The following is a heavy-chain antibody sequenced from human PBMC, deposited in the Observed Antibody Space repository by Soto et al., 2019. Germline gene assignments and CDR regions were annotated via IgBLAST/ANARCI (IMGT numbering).Heavy chain of an antibody. Sequence: QAQVVQSGAEVRKPGSSVKLSCKASEGTFNSYAIAWVRQAPGQGLEWMGGIIPYYNTLNYVQKFQDRVTITADDSTNTGYMELSSLRSDDTAVYFCASGASRWYPYFFDSWAQGTLVTVSS. V-gene: IGHV1-69*01. D-gene: IGHD6-13*01. J-gene: IGHJ4*02. CDR3: ASGASRWYPYFFDS. CDR2: IIPYYNTL. CDR1: EGTFNSYA.